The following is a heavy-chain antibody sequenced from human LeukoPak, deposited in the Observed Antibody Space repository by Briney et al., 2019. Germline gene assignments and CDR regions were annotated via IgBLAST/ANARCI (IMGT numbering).Heavy chain of an antibody. V-gene: IGHV1-2*02. J-gene: IGHJ3*02. CDR3: ASLKNYYDSSGYLVTDAFDI. Sequence: AASVKVSCKASGYTFTGYYMHWVRQAPGQGLEWMGWINPNSGGTNYAQKLQGRVTMTTDTSTSTTYMELRSLRSDDTAVYYCASLKNYYDSSGYLVTDAFDIWGQGTMVTVSS. CDR2: INPNSGGT. CDR1: GYTFTGYY. D-gene: IGHD3-22*01.